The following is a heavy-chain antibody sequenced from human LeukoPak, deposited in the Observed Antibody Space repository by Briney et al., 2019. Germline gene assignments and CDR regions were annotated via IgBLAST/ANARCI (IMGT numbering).Heavy chain of an antibody. V-gene: IGHV3-66*01. CDR3: AKSSPPPLRY. Sequence: GGSLRLSCAASGFTLTRNHMNWVRQVPGKGLEWVSIIYSSDATYYADSVKGRFTVSRDKAKNTLYLQMNSLRADDTAVYYCAKSSPPPLRYWGQGTLVTVSS. CDR2: IYSSDAT. CDR1: GFTLTRNH. J-gene: IGHJ4*02.